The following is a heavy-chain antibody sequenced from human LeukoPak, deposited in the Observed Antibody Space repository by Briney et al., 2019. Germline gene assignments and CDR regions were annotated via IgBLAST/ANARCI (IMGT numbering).Heavy chain of an antibody. D-gene: IGHD3-3*01. J-gene: IGHJ4*02. CDR3: ARGIPSFTLFGVVIY. CDR2: INPNNGGT. CDR1: GYNFPGYD. V-gene: IGHV1-2*02. Sequence: ASVNVSCKTSGYNFPGYDIHWVRQAPGHGPEGMGLINPNNGGTEYAQRFQGRVTMTRDTSISTAFMELSGLRSDDTAVYYCARGIPSFTLFGVVIYWGQGTAVTVSS.